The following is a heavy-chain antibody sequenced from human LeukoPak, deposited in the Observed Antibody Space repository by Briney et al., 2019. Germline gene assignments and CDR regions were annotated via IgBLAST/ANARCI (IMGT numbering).Heavy chain of an antibody. CDR1: GASISSYY. CDR3: ARENPSGYYNRPIDY. CDR2: IYYSGSI. V-gene: IGHV4-59*01. Sequence: SETLSLTCTVSGASISSYYWSWIRQPPGKGLEWIGDIYYSGSIKYNPSLKSRVTTSVDTSKNQFSLKLSSVTAADTAIYYCARENPSGYYNRPIDYWGQGTLVTVSS. J-gene: IGHJ4*02. D-gene: IGHD3-22*01.